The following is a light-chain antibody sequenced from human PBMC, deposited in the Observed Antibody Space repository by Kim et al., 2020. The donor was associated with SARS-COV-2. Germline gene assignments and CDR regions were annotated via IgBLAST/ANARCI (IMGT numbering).Light chain of an antibody. V-gene: IGKV3-15*01. CDR3: QQYNNWPQYT. CDR1: QSLSSR. Sequence: FRGERATHYCRARQSLSSRLAWDQQKPGQAPKPLNYGGTTRATGIPAKVSGSGSGTEITLTIRSLQSEDFSVYYCQQYNNWPQYTFGQGTKLEI. J-gene: IGKJ2*01. CDR2: GGT.